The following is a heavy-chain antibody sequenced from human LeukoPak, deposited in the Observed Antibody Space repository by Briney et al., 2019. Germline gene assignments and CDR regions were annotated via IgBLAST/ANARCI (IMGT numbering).Heavy chain of an antibody. D-gene: IGHD3-9*01. CDR3: ASGLRYLDFALHY. CDR1: GFSFNYHA. J-gene: IGHJ4*02. CDR2: ISSDGGTT. Sequence: PGGSLRLSCAASGFSFNYHAMHWVRQAPGKGLEYVSGISSDGGTTYYANSVKGRFTISRDNSKNTLFLQMGSLRTEDMAVYYCASGLRYLDFALHYWGQGTLVTVSS. V-gene: IGHV3-64*01.